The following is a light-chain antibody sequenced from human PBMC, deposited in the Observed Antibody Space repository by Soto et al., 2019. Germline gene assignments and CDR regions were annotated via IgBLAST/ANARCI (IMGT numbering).Light chain of an antibody. Sequence: DIQMTQSPSTLSAPVGDRVTITCRASQSISSWLAWYQQKPGKAPKLLIYKASSLESGVPSRFSGSGSGTEFTLTISSLQPDDFATYYCQQYNSYPVGFGQGTKVEIK. CDR1: QSISSW. CDR3: QQYNSYPVG. CDR2: KAS. J-gene: IGKJ1*01. V-gene: IGKV1-5*03.